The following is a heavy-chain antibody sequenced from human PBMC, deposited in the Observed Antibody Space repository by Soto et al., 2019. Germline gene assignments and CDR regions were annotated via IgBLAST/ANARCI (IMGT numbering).Heavy chain of an antibody. Sequence: GGSLRLSCTASGFTFGDYAMSWFRQAPGKGLEWVGFIRSKAYGGTTEYAPSVKGRFTISRDDSKSIAYLQMNSLKTEDTAVYYCTRERGVMITFGGVALFWGQGTLVTVSS. V-gene: IGHV3-49*03. CDR2: IRSKAYGGTT. CDR1: GFTFGDYA. D-gene: IGHD3-16*01. CDR3: TRERGVMITFGGVALF. J-gene: IGHJ4*02.